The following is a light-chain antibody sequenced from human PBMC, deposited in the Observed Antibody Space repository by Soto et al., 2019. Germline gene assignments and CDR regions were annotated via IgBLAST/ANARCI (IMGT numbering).Light chain of an antibody. J-gene: IGKJ2*02. CDR2: WAS. CDR3: QQYYRSCT. V-gene: IGKV4-1*01. Sequence: DIVMTQSPDSLAVSLGERATINCKSSQSVLYNSNNKNYLAWYQQKPGQPPKLLFYWASARESGVPDRFSGSGSGTDFTLTISSLQAEDVAIYHCQQYYRSCTFGQGTKVEIK. CDR1: QSVLYNSNNKNY.